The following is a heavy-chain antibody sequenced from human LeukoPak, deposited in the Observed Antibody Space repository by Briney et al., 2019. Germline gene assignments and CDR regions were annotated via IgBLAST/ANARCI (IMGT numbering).Heavy chain of an antibody. D-gene: IGHD3-10*01. CDR1: GGSISSTNW. V-gene: IGHV4-4*02. Sequence: PSETLSLTCGVSGGSISSTNWWTWVRQPPGEGLEWIGEVHLSGRTNYNPSLESRVTMSVDMSENHISLKLTSVTAADTAVYYCAREFSYYYGSGSYIDCFDHWGQGTLVTVSS. CDR2: VHLSGRT. CDR3: AREFSYYYGSGSYIDCFDH. J-gene: IGHJ4*02.